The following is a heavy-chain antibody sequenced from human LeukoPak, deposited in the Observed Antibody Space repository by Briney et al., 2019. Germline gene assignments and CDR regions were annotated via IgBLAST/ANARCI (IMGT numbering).Heavy chain of an antibody. D-gene: IGHD2-2*01. CDR2: ICHSGST. J-gene: IGHJ4*02. Sequence: SQTLSLTCAVSGGSISSGGYSWSWIRQPPGKGLEWNGNICHSGSTYYNPSLKSRATISVDRSKNQFSLKLSSVTAADTAVYYCARVRYCSSTSCYAERGYFDYWGQGTLVTVSS. CDR1: GGSISSGGYS. V-gene: IGHV4-30-2*01. CDR3: ARVRYCSSTSCYAERGYFDY.